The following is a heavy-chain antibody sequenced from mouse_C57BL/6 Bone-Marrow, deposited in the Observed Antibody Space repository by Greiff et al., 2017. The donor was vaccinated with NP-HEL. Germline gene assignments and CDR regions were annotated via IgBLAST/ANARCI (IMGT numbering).Heavy chain of an antibody. V-gene: IGHV2-9-1*01. CDR2: IWTGGGT. D-gene: IGHD2-1*01. Sequence: QVQLKESGPGLVAPSQSLSITCTVSGFSLTSYAISWVRQPPGKGLEWLGVIWTGGGTNYNSAIKSRLSISKDNSKIQVFLKMNSRQTDDTARYYCARNRYYGNLYDFNYWGQGTTLTVSS. CDR3: ARNRYYGNLYDFNY. J-gene: IGHJ2*01. CDR1: GFSLTSYA.